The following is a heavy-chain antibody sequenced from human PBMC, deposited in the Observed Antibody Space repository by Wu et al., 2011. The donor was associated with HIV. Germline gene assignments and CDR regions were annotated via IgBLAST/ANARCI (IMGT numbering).Heavy chain of an antibody. J-gene: IGHJ4*02. CDR2: IFPLFDTT. CDR3: ARDFGGDGDS. Sequence: QVQLLQSGAEVKKPGSSVNVSCKASGGTFGRCTLNWVRQAPGQGLEWMGRIFPLFDTTNYAQKFQGRVTITADKSTSTAYMELSSLRSEDTAMYYCARDFGGDGDSWGQGTLVTVSS. CDR1: GGTFGRCT. D-gene: IGHD2-21*01. V-gene: IGHV1-69*08.